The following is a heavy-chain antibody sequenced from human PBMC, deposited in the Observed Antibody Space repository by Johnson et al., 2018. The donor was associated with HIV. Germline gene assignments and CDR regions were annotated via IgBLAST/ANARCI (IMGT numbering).Heavy chain of an antibody. Sequence: VQLVESGGGVVHPGGSLRLSCAASGFTFNTYGMHWVRQAPCKGLEWVAFIRYDGGTKYYADSLKGRFTISRDNSKNTLYLQMNILRAEDTAVYFCAKEAYYVEAFDIWGQGTMVTVSS. CDR3: AKEAYYVEAFDI. CDR2: IRYDGGTK. CDR1: GFTFNTYG. D-gene: IGHD3-16*01. V-gene: IGHV3-30*02. J-gene: IGHJ3*02.